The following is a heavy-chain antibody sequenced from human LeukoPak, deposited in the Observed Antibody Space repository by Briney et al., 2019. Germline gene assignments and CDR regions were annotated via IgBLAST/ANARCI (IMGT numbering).Heavy chain of an antibody. J-gene: IGHJ4*02. CDR1: GGSISSYY. CDR2: IYYSGST. CDR3: ARDLRGGYYYVGFDY. Sequence: PSETLSLTCTVSGGSISSYYWSWIRQPPGKGLEWIGYIYYSGSTNYNPSLKSRVTISVDTSKNQFSLKLSSVTAADTAVYYCARDLRGGYYYVGFDYWGQGTLVTVSS. D-gene: IGHD3-22*01. V-gene: IGHV4-59*12.